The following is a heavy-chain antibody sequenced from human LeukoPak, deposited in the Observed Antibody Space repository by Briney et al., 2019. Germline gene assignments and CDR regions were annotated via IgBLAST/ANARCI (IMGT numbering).Heavy chain of an antibody. J-gene: IGHJ4*02. CDR2: INPNSGDT. V-gene: IGHV1-2*02. CDR3: ARGVPPSYSSAWYVNY. Sequence: ASVKVSCKASGYTFTGYYMHWVRQAPGQGLEWMGWINPNSGDTNYAQKFQGRVTMTRDTSISAAYMELSRLGSDDTAVYYCARGVPPSYSSAWYVNYWGQGALVTVSS. CDR1: GYTFTGYY. D-gene: IGHD6-19*01.